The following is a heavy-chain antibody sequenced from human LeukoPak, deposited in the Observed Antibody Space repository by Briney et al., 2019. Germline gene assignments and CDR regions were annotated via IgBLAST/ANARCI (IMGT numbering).Heavy chain of an antibody. CDR3: ARGRLLLWFGEPHSYPRMDV. J-gene: IGHJ6*02. V-gene: IGHV4-34*01. D-gene: IGHD3-10*01. Sequence: SETLSLTCAVYGGSFSGYYWSWIRQPPGKGLEWIGEINHSGSTNYNPSLKSRVTISVDTSKNQFSLKLSSVTAADTAVYYCARGRLLLWFGEPHSYPRMDVWGQGTTVTVSS. CDR1: GGSFSGYY. CDR2: INHSGST.